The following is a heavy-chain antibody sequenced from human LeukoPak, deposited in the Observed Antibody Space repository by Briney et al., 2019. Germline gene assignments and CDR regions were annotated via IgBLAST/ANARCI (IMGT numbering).Heavy chain of an antibody. CDR1: GGSILTTNW. CDR3: TRESGAFSPFGF. D-gene: IGHD1-26*01. Sequence: SETLSLTCAVSGGSILTTNWWSWVRQPPGKGLEWIGEVHLSGASNYNPSLKSRVNMSIDKSKNQLSLELTSVTAADTAIYYCTRESGAFSPFGFWGQGALVTVSS. CDR2: VHLSGAS. J-gene: IGHJ4*02. V-gene: IGHV4-4*02.